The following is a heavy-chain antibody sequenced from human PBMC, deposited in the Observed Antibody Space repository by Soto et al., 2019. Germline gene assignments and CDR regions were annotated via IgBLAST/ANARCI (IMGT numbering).Heavy chain of an antibody. CDR3: ARDEIQIWSYVGTLYH. J-gene: IGHJ4*02. D-gene: IGHD5-18*01. V-gene: IGHV3-33*01. CDR1: GFTFSNYG. Sequence: QVQLVESVGGVVQPGRSLRLSCAASGFTFSNYGMHWVSQAPGKGLEWVAVIWSDGSNKDYGDSVKGRFTVSRDNAKNTVYLQMDSLGVEDTAVYYCARDEIQIWSYVGTLYHWGQGTLVTVSS. CDR2: IWSDGSNK.